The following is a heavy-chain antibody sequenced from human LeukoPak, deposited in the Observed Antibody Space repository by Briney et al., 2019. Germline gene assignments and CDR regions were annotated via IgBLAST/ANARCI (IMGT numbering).Heavy chain of an antibody. D-gene: IGHD4-23*01. V-gene: IGHV4-59*08. CDR2: LYHSESA. CDR3: ARHSGVSGGAFDC. Sequence: SETLSLTCTVSGASISTYYWSWIRQSPGKGLEWIGYLYHSESANYNTSLKSRATGSMETSNDKFSLKLTSVPAADTAVYYCARHSGVSGGAFDCWGQGTLVTVSS. J-gene: IGHJ4*02. CDR1: GASISTYY.